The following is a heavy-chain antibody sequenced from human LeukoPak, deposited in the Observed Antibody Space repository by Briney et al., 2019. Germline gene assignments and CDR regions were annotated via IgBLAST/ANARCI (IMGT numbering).Heavy chain of an antibody. CDR1: GFTFSSYA. CDR3: VSDY. J-gene: IGHJ4*02. CDR2: ISYDGSNK. Sequence: PGGSLRLSCAASGFTFSSYAMHWVRQAPGKGLEWVAVISYDGSNKYYADSVKGRFTISRDNSKNTLYLQMNSLRAEDTAVHYCVSDYWGQGTLVTVSS. V-gene: IGHV3-30-3*01.